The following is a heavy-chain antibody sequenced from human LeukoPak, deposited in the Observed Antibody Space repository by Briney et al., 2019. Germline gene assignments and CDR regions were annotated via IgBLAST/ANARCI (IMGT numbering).Heavy chain of an antibody. D-gene: IGHD3-22*01. Sequence: PGGSLRLSCAASGFTFSSYGMHWVRQAPGKGLEWVVVIWYDGSNKYYADSVKGRFTISRDNSKNTLYLQMNSLRAEDTAVYYCSRDRVYYDSSGYFPHFDYWGQATLVTVSS. J-gene: IGHJ4*02. CDR3: SRDRVYYDSSGYFPHFDY. CDR1: GFTFSSYG. CDR2: IWYDGSNK. V-gene: IGHV3-33*01.